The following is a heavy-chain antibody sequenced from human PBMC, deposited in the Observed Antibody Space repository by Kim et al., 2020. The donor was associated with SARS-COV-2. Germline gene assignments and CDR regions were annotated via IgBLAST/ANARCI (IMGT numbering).Heavy chain of an antibody. Sequence: KYSQTSQGRVTITRDTSATTAYMELSSLTSKDTAVYYCAREGSGSYNWLDPWGQGTLVTVST. V-gene: IGHV1-3*01. D-gene: IGHD3-10*01. CDR3: AREGSGSYNWLDP. J-gene: IGHJ5*02.